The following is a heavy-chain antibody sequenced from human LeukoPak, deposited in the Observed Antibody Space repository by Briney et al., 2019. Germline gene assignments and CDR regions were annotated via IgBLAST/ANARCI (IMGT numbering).Heavy chain of an antibody. J-gene: IGHJ4*02. V-gene: IGHV3-48*02. CDR2: IGTSSSTI. D-gene: IGHD4-23*01. CDR1: GFTFSSYS. Sequence: PGGSLRLSCAASGFTFSSYSMNWVRQAPGKGLEWVSYIGTSSSTIYYVDSVKGRFTISRDNAKNSLYLQMNSLRDEDTAVYYCARHDYGGNSGDYWGQGTLATVSS. CDR3: ARHDYGGNSGDY.